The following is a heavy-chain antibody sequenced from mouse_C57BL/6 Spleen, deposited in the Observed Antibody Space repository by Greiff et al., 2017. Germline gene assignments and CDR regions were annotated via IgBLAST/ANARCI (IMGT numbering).Heavy chain of an antibody. V-gene: IGHV1-64*01. CDR3: AREVYDGYYEGDYYAMDY. Sequence: VQLQQPGAELVKPGASVKLSCKASGYTFTGYWMHWVKQRPGQGLEWIGMIHPNSGSTNYNEKFKSKATLTVDKSSSTAYMQLSSLTSEDSAVYYCAREVYDGYYEGDYYAMDYWGQGTSVTVSS. D-gene: IGHD2-3*01. CDR2: IHPNSGST. J-gene: IGHJ4*01. CDR1: GYTFTGYW.